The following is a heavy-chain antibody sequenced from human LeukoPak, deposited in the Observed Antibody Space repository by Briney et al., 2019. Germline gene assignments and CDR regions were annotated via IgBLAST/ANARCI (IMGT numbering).Heavy chain of an antibody. CDR3: ARGVRSTSCDY. CDR1: GGTFSSYA. Sequence: ASVKVSCKASGGTFSSYAISWVRQAPGQGLEWMGGIIPIFGTANYAQKSQGRVTITADESTSTAYMELSSLRSEDTAVYYCARGVRSTSCDYWGQGTLVTVSS. CDR2: IIPIFGTA. D-gene: IGHD2-2*01. J-gene: IGHJ4*02. V-gene: IGHV1-69*13.